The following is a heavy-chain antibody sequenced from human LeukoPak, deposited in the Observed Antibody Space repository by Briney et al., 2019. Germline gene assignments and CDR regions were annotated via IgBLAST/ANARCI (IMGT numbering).Heavy chain of an antibody. V-gene: IGHV3-11*04. CDR3: ARGGYIEMATVFDY. Sequence: GGSLRLSCAASGFTFSDYYMSWIRQAPGKGLEWVSYIGSSGSPIYYADSVKGQFTISRDNAKNSLYLQMNSLRAEDTAVYYCARGGYIEMATVFDYWGQGTLVSVSS. D-gene: IGHD5-24*01. CDR2: IGSSGSPI. J-gene: IGHJ4*02. CDR1: GFTFSDYY.